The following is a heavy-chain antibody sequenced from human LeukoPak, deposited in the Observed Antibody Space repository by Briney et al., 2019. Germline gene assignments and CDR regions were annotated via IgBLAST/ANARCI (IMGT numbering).Heavy chain of an antibody. D-gene: IGHD3-3*01. Sequence: PSETLSLTCTVSGGSISSGGYYWSWIRQHPGKGLEWIGYIYYSGSTYYNPSLKSRVTISVDTSKNQFSLKLSSVTAADTAVYYCARGDRTRGDFWSGYSSYGMDVWGQGTTVTVSS. CDR1: GGSISSGGYY. CDR3: ARGDRTRGDFWSGYSSYGMDV. J-gene: IGHJ6*02. V-gene: IGHV4-31*03. CDR2: IYYSGST.